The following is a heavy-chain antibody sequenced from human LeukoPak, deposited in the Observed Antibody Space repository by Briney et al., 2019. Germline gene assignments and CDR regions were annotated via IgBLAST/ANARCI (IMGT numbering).Heavy chain of an antibody. CDR2: FDPEDGET. V-gene: IGHV1-24*01. D-gene: IGHD3-10*01. CDR3: ATARVNSVGNVWFDP. CDR1: GYTLTELS. Sequence: GASVKVSCKVSGYTLTELSTHWVRQAPGKGLEWMGGFDPEDGETIYAQKFQGRVTMTEDTSTDTAYMELSSLRSEDTAVYYCATARVNSVGNVWFDPWGQGTLVTVSS. J-gene: IGHJ5*02.